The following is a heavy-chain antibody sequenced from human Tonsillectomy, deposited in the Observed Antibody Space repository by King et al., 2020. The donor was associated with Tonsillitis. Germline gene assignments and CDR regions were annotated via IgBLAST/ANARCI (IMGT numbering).Heavy chain of an antibody. V-gene: IGHV4-39*01. Sequence: QLQLQESGPGLVKPSETLSLTCTVSGGSISSSHYYWGWIRQPPGKGLEWIGSIYCGGSASYNPSLKSRVTISIDTSKNQFSLILTSVSAADTALYYCASGEQWLDGGYYFDYWGQGTLVTVSS. CDR2: IYCGGSA. D-gene: IGHD6-19*01. CDR3: ASGEQWLDGGYYFDY. J-gene: IGHJ4*02. CDR1: GGSISSSHYY.